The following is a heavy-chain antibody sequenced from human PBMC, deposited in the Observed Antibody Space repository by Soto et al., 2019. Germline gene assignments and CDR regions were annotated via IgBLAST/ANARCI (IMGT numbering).Heavy chain of an antibody. J-gene: IGHJ6*03. CDR2: IYYSGST. Sequence: SSETLSLTCTVSDGSISSSSYYWGWIRQPPGKGLEWIGSIYYSGSTYYNPSLKSRVTISVDTSKNQFSLKLSSVTAADTAVYYCARRIRFLEWLPQQNYYYYYMDVWGQGTTVTVSS. D-gene: IGHD3-3*01. CDR1: DGSISSSSYY. CDR3: ARRIRFLEWLPQQNYYYYYMDV. V-gene: IGHV4-39*01.